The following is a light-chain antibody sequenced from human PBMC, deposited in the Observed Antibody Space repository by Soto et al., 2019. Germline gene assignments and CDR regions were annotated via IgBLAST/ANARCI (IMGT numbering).Light chain of an antibody. J-gene: IGKJ5*01. V-gene: IGKV1-13*02. CDR3: QQFNSYPFT. CDR1: QGISSA. CDR2: DAS. Sequence: AILLTQSPSSLSASVGDRVTITCRASQGISSALAWYQQKPGKAPKLLIYDASSLESGVPSRFIGSGSGTDFTLTISSLQPEDFATYYCQQFNSYPFTFGQGTRLEIK.